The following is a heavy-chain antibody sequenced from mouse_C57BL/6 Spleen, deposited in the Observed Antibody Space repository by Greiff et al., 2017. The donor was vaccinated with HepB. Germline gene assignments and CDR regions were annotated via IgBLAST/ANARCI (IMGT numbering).Heavy chain of an antibody. V-gene: IGHV1-26*01. CDR3: ARHDDYEAWFAY. J-gene: IGHJ3*01. CDR2: INPNNGGT. Sequence: DVQLQQSGPELVKPGASVKISCKASGYTFTDYYMNWVKQSHGKSLEWIGDINPNNGGTSYNQKFKGKATLTVDKSSSTAYMELRSLTSEDSAVYYCARHDDYEAWFAYWGQGTLVTVSA. D-gene: IGHD2-4*01. CDR1: GYTFTDYY.